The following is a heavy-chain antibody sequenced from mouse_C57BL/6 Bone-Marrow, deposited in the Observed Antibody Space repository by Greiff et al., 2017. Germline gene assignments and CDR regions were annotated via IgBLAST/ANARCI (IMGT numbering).Heavy chain of an antibody. Sequence: VQLQQSGPELVKPGASVKISCKASGYTFTDYYMNWVKQSHGKSLEWIGDINPNNGGTSYNQKFKGKATLTVDKSSSTAYMELRSLTSEDSAVYYCARDSYYGSSPYYFDYWGQGTTLIVSS. CDR1: GYTFTDYY. CDR3: ARDSYYGSSPYYFDY. J-gene: IGHJ2*01. CDR2: INPNNGGT. V-gene: IGHV1-26*01. D-gene: IGHD1-1*01.